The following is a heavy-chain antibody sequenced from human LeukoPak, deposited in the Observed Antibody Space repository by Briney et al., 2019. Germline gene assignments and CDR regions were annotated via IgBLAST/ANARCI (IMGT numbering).Heavy chain of an antibody. D-gene: IGHD2-2*01. CDR2: INLNSGGT. J-gene: IGHJ5*02. Sequence: ASVKVSCKASGYTFTGYYMHWVRQAPGQGHEWMGWINLNSGGTNYAQKFQGRVTMTRDTSISTAYMELSRLRSDDTAVYYCARSSGAIVVVPAANNWFDPWGQGTLVTVSS. CDR1: GYTFTGYY. V-gene: IGHV1-2*02. CDR3: ARSSGAIVVVPAANNWFDP.